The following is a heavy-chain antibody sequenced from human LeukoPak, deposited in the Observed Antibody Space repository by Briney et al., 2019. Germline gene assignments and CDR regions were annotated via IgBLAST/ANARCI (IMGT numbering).Heavy chain of an antibody. CDR3: ARDSNYGVGYFDY. D-gene: IGHD4-11*01. Sequence: KPSETLSLTCTVSGGSISSYYWSWIRQPPGKGLEWIGYVYSSGSTNYNPSLKSRVAISIDTSQNQFSLRLSSVTAADTAVYYCARDSNYGVGYFDYWGQGTLVTVSS. CDR2: VYSSGST. V-gene: IGHV4-59*01. CDR1: GGSISSYY. J-gene: IGHJ4*02.